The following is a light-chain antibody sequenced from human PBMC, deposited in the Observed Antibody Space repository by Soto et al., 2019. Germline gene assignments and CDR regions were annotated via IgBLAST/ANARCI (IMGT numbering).Light chain of an antibody. CDR3: HQYGSSPRT. Sequence: DIVLTQSPGTLSLFPGERATLSCRAGQSVSSNYLAWYQQKPGQAPRLLIYGASSRATDIPDRFGGGGSGTDFTLTISRLEPEDFAVYYCHQYGSSPRTFGQGTKVEIK. CDR1: QSVSSNY. J-gene: IGKJ1*01. V-gene: IGKV3-20*01. CDR2: GAS.